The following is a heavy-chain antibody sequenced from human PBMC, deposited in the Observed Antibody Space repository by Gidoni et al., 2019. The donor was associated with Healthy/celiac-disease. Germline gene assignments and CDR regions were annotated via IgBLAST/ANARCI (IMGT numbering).Heavy chain of an antibody. CDR1: GGSISSGGYS. CDR3: ARDRAQRNHYSGHEGGHWSSRRIYYYYMDV. CDR2: IHYSGST. V-gene: IGHV4-31*03. J-gene: IGHJ6*03. D-gene: IGHD5-12*01. Sequence: QVQLQESGPGLVKPSQTLSLTCTVSGGSISSGGYSWSWIRQHPGKGLEWIGYIHYSGSTYHNPSLKSRVTISLDTSKNKFSLKLSSVTAADTAVYYCARDRAQRNHYSGHEGGHWSSRRIYYYYMDVWGKGTTVTVSS.